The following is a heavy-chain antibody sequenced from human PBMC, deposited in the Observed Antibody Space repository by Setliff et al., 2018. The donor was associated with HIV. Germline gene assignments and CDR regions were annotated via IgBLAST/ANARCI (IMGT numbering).Heavy chain of an antibody. CDR3: ATTKGLSSGYDY. D-gene: IGHD3-22*01. CDR1: GGTFSSYA. CDR2: IIPILGIA. V-gene: IGHV1-69*10. J-gene: IGHJ4*02. Sequence: ASVKVSCKAYGGTFSSYAISWVRQAPGQGLEWMGGIIPILGIANYAQKFQGRVTITADKSTSTAYMELSSLRSEDTAAYYCATTKGLSSGYDYWGQGTLVTVSS.